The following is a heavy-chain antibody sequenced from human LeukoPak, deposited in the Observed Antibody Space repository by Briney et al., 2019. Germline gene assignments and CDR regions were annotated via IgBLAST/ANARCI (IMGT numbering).Heavy chain of an antibody. J-gene: IGHJ6*03. V-gene: IGHV1-46*01. D-gene: IGHD3-16*01. Sequence: ASVKVSCKASGYTFTSYYVHWVRQAPGQGLEWMGIINPTGGSTTYAQNFQGRVTVTRDVSTSTVYMELSSLRSEDTAVYFCARAYIRSPRNSMDVWGKGTTVTVSS. CDR2: INPTGGST. CDR1: GYTFTSYY. CDR3: ARAYIRSPRNSMDV.